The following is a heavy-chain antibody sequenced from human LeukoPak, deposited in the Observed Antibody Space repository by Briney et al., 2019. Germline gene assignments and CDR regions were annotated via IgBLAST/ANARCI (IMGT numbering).Heavy chain of an antibody. Sequence: GGSLRLSCAASGFSLSNYAMSWVRQAPGKGLEWVSAISSSDDGTYHAGSVRGRFTISRDSSKNTLYLQMNNLRTEDAAIYYCAKAPVTSCRGAFCYPLDSWGQGTLVTVSS. CDR3: AKAPVTSCRGAFCYPLDS. V-gene: IGHV3-23*01. D-gene: IGHD2-15*01. J-gene: IGHJ4*02. CDR1: GFSLSNYA. CDR2: ISSSDDGT.